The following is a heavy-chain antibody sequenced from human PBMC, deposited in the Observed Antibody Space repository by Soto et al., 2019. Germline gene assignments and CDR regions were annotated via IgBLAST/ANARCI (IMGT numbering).Heavy chain of an antibody. CDR3: ARGGVYCSGGSCYPAYMDV. J-gene: IGHJ6*03. Sequence: ASVKVSCKASGHTFTSYYMHWVRQAPGQGLEWMGIINPSGGSTSYAQKFQGRVTMTRDTSTSTVYMELSSLRSEDTAVYYCARGGVYCSGGSCYPAYMDVWGKGTTVTVSS. D-gene: IGHD2-15*01. V-gene: IGHV1-46*01. CDR2: INPSGGST. CDR1: GHTFTSYY.